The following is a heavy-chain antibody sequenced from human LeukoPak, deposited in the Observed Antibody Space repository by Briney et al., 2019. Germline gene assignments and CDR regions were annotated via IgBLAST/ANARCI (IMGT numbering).Heavy chain of an antibody. CDR2: ISYDGSNK. CDR3: ATGGPDGFVWGRHHYGMDV. D-gene: IGHD3-9*01. CDR1: GFTFSNYG. V-gene: IGHV3-30*03. Sequence: GGSLRLSCAASGFTFSNYGMHWVRQAPGKGLELVAVISYDGSNKYHADSVKGRFTISSDNSKNTLYLQMTSLRAEDTAVYYCATGGPDGFVWGRHHYGMDVWGQGTTVTVSS. J-gene: IGHJ6*02.